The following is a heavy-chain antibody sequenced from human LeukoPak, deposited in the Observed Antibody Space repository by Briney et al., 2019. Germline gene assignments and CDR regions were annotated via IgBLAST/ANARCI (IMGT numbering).Heavy chain of an antibody. D-gene: IGHD1-7*01. V-gene: IGHV1-2*02. CDR2: INPNSGGT. Sequence: ASVKVSCKASGYTFTGYYMHWVRQAPGQGLEWMGWINPNSGGTNYAQKFQGRVTMTRDTSISTAYMELSRLRSDDTAVYYCARRGTKMSSWFDPWGQGTLVTVSS. J-gene: IGHJ5*02. CDR1: GYTFTGYY. CDR3: ARRGTKMSSWFDP.